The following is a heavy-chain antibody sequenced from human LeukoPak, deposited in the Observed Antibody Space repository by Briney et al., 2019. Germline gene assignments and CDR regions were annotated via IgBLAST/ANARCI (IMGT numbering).Heavy chain of an antibody. CDR3: ARDNFASTPYSSSWYADY. J-gene: IGHJ4*02. D-gene: IGHD6-13*01. CDR1: GFTFSNAW. V-gene: IGHV3-7*01. CDR2: IKQDGSEK. Sequence: RGGSLRLSCAASGFTFSNAWLSWVRQAPGTGLEWVANIKQDGSEKYYVDSVKGRFTISRDNAKNSLYLQMNSLRAEDTAVYYCARDNFASTPYSSSWYADYWGQGTLVTVSS.